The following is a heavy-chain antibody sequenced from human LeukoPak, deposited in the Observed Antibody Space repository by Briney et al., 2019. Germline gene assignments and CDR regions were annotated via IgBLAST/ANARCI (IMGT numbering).Heavy chain of an antibody. Sequence: VASVKVSCKASGYTFTSYDINWVRQATGQGLEWMGWMNPNSGNTGYAQKFQGRVTMTRNTSISTAYMELSSLRSEDTAVYYCARVTYPRGKGGMYNWFDPWGQGTLVTVSS. V-gene: IGHV1-8*01. CDR2: MNPNSGNT. CDR1: GYTFTSYD. CDR3: ARVTYPRGKGGMYNWFDP. J-gene: IGHJ5*02.